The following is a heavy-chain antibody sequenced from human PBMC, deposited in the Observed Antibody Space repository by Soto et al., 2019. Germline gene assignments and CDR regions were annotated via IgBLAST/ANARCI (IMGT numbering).Heavy chain of an antibody. V-gene: IGHV3-23*01. J-gene: IGHJ4*02. CDR1: GFTFSSYD. CDR2: ISDTGRRT. Sequence: PGGSLRLSCAASGFTFSSYDMSWVRQPPGKRLEWVAGISDTGRRTFYADSVKGRFTVSRENSKKTLYLQMNSLRVEDTAIYYCAKIVSGSSSYWGRGTLVTVSS. CDR3: AKIVSGSSSY. D-gene: IGHD6-19*01.